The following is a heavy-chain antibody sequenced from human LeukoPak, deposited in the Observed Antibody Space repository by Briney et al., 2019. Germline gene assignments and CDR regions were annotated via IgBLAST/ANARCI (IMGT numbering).Heavy chain of an antibody. CDR3: ARGLYDSGDYYYGMDV. Sequence: PSETLSLTCAVYGGSFSGYYWSWIRQPPGKGLEWIGEINHSGSTNYNPSLKSRVTIPVDTSKNQFSLKLSSVTAADTAVYYCARGLYDSGDYYYGMDVWGQGTTVTVSS. CDR1: GGSFSGYY. D-gene: IGHD4-17*01. J-gene: IGHJ6*02. V-gene: IGHV4-34*01. CDR2: INHSGST.